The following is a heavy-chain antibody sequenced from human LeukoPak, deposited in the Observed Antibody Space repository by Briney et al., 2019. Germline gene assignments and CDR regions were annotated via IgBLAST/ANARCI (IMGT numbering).Heavy chain of an antibody. CDR3: ARGPVSSSGFFGY. Sequence: GGSLRLSCAASGFTFSDYFMIWFRQAPGKGLEWVSYLSSSGSTVNYADSVKGRFTISRDNAKNSLYLQMNSLRAEDTAVYYCARGPVSSSGFFGYWGQGTLVTVSS. D-gene: IGHD6-19*01. J-gene: IGHJ4*02. CDR1: GFTFSDYF. V-gene: IGHV3-11*01. CDR2: LSSSGSTV.